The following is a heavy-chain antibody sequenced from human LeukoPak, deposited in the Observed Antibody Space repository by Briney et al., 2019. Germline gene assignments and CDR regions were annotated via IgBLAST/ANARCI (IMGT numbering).Heavy chain of an antibody. CDR2: IFYSGST. CDR3: AGLVVGTATIDY. J-gene: IGHJ4*02. CDR1: GGSISSSNYY. Sequence: PSETLSLTCTLSGGSISSSNYYWGWIRQPPGEGLEWIGNIFYSGSTHYNPSLKSRVTISVDTSKNQFSLKLNSVTAADTAVYHCAGLVVGTATIDYWGQGTLVTVSS. D-gene: IGHD2-21*02. V-gene: IGHV4-39*01.